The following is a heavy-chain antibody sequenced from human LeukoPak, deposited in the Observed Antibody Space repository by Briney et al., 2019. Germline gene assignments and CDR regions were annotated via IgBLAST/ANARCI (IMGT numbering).Heavy chain of an antibody. CDR1: GYNFSNFD. Sequence: GASVKVSCKASGYNFSNFDINWVRQASGQGLEWMGSMDPTNGYAAYAQKFQGRVTLTWSTSMTTAYMEVNGLTSDDTAVYFCARGPVSASFDSWGQGTLVIVSA. CDR2: MDPTNGYA. CDR3: ARGPVSASFDS. J-gene: IGHJ4*02. V-gene: IGHV1-8*02. D-gene: IGHD5/OR15-5a*01.